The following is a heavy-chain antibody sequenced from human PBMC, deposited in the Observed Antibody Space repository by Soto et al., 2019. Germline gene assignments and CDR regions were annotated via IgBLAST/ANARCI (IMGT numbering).Heavy chain of an antibody. CDR1: GFTFGDYA. CDR2: IRSKAYGGTT. CDR3: TRRQYYYDSSGHLHFDY. J-gene: IGHJ4*02. D-gene: IGHD3-22*01. Sequence: GGSLRLSCTASGFTFGDYAMSWVRQAPGKGLEWVGFIRSKAYGGTTEYAASVKGRFTISRDDSKSIAYLQMNSLKTEDTAVYYCTRRQYYYDSSGHLHFDYWGQGTLVTVSS. V-gene: IGHV3-49*04.